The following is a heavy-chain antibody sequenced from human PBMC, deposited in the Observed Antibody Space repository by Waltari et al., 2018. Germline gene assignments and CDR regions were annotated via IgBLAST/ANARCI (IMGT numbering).Heavy chain of an antibody. CDR3: AREGGNFNWMDP. J-gene: IGHJ5*02. D-gene: IGHD4-4*01. V-gene: IGHV3-33*01. CDR1: GCNLGTPG. Sequence: QFQLLESGGGVVLPGTSLKLYCVASGCNLGTPGMHWVRQAPGKGLDWVAVIWHDGSKTYYADSVKGRFTISRDDSKNMFYLQMNSLRVEDTAMYYCAREGGNFNWMDPWGQGTLVTVS. CDR2: IWHDGSKT.